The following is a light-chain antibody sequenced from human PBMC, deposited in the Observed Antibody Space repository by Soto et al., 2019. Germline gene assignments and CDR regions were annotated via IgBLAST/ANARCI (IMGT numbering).Light chain of an antibody. CDR3: QQYDNWPPYT. V-gene: IGKV3-20*01. CDR1: QSVSNNY. J-gene: IGKJ5*01. Sequence: EIVLTQSPGTLSRSPGERATLSWRASQSVSNNYLAWYQQKPGQAPRLLIYGASNRATGIPDRFSGSGSATDFTLTIDSLQSEDFAVYYCQQYDNWPPYTFGQGTRLEIK. CDR2: GAS.